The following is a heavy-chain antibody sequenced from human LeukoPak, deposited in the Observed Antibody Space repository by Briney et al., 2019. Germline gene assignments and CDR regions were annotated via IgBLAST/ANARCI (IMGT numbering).Heavy chain of an antibody. V-gene: IGHV4-61*02. CDR1: GGSISSGTYY. Sequence: SQTLSLTCTVSGGSISSGTYYWAWIRQPAGKGLEWIGRIYTTGSTNYNPSLKSRVTMSTDTSKNQFSLKLSSVTAADTAVYYCARVTTGGYYNCWGQGTLVTVSS. J-gene: IGHJ4*02. CDR3: ARVTTGGYYNC. CDR2: IYTTGST. D-gene: IGHD3-22*01.